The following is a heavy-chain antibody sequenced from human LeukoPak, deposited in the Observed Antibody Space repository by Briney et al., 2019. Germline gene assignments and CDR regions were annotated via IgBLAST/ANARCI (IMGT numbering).Heavy chain of an antibody. V-gene: IGHV1-18*01. Sequence: ASVKVSCKASGYTFTDYSVTWVRQAPGQGLEWMGWITGFGGNTNYAQKFQGRVTMTTDTSTSTVYMELRSLTSDDTAVYYCARVGHVELGRPYLGIFDYWGQGSLVTVSS. J-gene: IGHJ4*02. D-gene: IGHD1-1*01. CDR1: GYTFTDYS. CDR3: ARVGHVELGRPYLGIFDY. CDR2: ITGFGGNT.